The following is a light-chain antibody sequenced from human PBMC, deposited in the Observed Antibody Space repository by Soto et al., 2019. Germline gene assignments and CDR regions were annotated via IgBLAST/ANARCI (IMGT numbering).Light chain of an antibody. CDR1: QDISHC. CDR2: AVS. CDR3: LQHNSYPWT. J-gene: IGKJ1*01. Sequence: DIQVTHSPSAMSASVGDRVTITCRASQDISHCLAWFQQKPGKVPKRLIFAVSNLESGVPSRFRGSGSGTEFTLTITSLQPEDFATYYCLQHNSYPWTFGQGTKV. V-gene: IGKV1-17*03.